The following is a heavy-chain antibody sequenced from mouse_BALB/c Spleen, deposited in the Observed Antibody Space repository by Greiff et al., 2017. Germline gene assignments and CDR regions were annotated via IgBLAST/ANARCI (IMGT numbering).Heavy chain of an antibody. J-gene: IGHJ2*01. D-gene: IGHD2-1*01. V-gene: IGHV5-6-5*01. CDR2: ISSGGST. CDR3: ARDYGNYESFDY. Sequence: EVKVVESGGGLVKPGGSLKLSCAASGFTFSSYAMSWVRQTPEKRLEWVASISSGGSTYYPDSVKGRFTISRDNARNILYLQMSSLRSEDTAMYYCARDYGNYESFDYWGQGTTLTVSS. CDR1: GFTFSSYA.